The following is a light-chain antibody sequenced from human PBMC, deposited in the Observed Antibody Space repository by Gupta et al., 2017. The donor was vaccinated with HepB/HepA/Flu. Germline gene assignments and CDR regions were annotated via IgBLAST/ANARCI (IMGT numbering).Light chain of an antibody. J-gene: IGKJ1*01. CDR1: QSISSS. CDR3: QQNDRTPKT. V-gene: IGKV1-39*01. Sequence: DIQMTQSPSSLSASLGDRVTITCRASQSISSSLNWYQQTPGKAPKLLIYDATTVQSGVPSRFSGSGSGTDFSLSIGRLQPEDFGNYYCQQNDRTPKTFGQGTRLEVK. CDR2: DAT.